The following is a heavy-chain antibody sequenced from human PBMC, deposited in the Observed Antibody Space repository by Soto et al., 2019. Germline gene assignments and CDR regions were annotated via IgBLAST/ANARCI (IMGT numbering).Heavy chain of an antibody. CDR1: GFTFSSYS. J-gene: IGHJ4*02. CDR2: ISISSSHI. V-gene: IGHV3-21*01. CDR3: ARVYIGSRDCTNGLCYIDY. D-gene: IGHD2-8*01. Sequence: GGSLRLSCAASGFTFSSYSMNWVRRAPGKGLEWVSSISISSSHIYYADSVKGRFTISRDDAKSSLYLQINSLRAEDTAVYYCARVYIGSRDCTNGLCYIDYWGQGTLVTVSS.